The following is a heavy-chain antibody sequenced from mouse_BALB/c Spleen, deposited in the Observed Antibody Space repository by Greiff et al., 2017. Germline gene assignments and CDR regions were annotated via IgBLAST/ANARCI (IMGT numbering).Heavy chain of an antibody. J-gene: IGHJ1*01. CDR1: GYTFTSYW. V-gene: IGHV1S41*01. CDR2: IAPGSGST. Sequence: DLVKPGASVKLSCKASGYTFTSYWINWIKQRPGQGLEWIGRIAPGSGSTYYNEMFKGKATLTVDTSSSTAYIQLSSLSSEDSAVYFCARTGTSWYFEVWGAGTTVTVAS. D-gene: IGHD4-1*01. CDR3: ARTGTSWYFEV.